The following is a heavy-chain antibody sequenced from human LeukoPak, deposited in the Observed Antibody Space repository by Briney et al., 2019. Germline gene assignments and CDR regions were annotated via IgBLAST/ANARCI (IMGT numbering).Heavy chain of an antibody. Sequence: GSLILSCAASGFTVSSNYMSWVRQAPGKGLEWVSVIYSGGSTYYADSVKGRFTISRDNSKNTLYLQMNSLRAEDTAVYYCARVPPSSSWYGIDYWGQGTLVTVSS. CDR3: ARVPPSSSWYGIDY. V-gene: IGHV3-66*01. CDR1: GFTVSSNY. J-gene: IGHJ4*02. D-gene: IGHD6-13*01. CDR2: IYSGGST.